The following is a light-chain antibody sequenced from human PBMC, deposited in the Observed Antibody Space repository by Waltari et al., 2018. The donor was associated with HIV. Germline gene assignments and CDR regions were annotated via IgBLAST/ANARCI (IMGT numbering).Light chain of an antibody. CDR2: GAS. V-gene: IGKV3-20*01. Sequence: EIVLTQSPGTLSLSLGERATLSCRASQSVSSNYLAWHQHKPGQAPRLLIYGASSRATGIPDRFSGSGSGTDFTLTISRLEPADFAVYYCQQYGSSPRALTFGGGTKVEIK. CDR1: QSVSSNY. J-gene: IGKJ4*01. CDR3: QQYGSSPRALT.